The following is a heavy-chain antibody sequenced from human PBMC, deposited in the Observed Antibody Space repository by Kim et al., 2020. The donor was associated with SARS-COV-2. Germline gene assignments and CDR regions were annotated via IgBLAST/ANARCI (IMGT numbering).Heavy chain of an antibody. CDR2: ISSSSSTI. CDR1: GFTFSSYS. D-gene: IGHD3-9*01. CDR3: ARDETYYDILTDSYYGMDV. V-gene: IGHV3-48*01. J-gene: IGHJ6*02. Sequence: GGSLRLSCAASGFTFSSYSMNWVRQAPGKGLEWVSFISSSSSTIYYADSVKGRFTISRDNAKNSPYLQMNSLRAEDTAVYYCARDETYYDILTDSYYGMDVGGQGSSVTFSS.